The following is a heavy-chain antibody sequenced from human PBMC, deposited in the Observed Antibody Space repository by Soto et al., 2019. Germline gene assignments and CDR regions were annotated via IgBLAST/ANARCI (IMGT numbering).Heavy chain of an antibody. D-gene: IGHD5-18*01. CDR3: ASGIQLWLRRINNGYSG. Sequence: QVQLVQSGAEVEKPESSVKVSCKAPGGTFSTYAISWVRQAPGQGLEWMGGIIPMFGTANYAQRFQDRVTIAADVSTNTVYMELSSLRSEDTAVYFCASGIQLWLRRINNGYSGWGQGTLVTVSS. CDR1: GGTFSTYA. CDR2: IIPMFGTA. V-gene: IGHV1-69*12. J-gene: IGHJ4*02.